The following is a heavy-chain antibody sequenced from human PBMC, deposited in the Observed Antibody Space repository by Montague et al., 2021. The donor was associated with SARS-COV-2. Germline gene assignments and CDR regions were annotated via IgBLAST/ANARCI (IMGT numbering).Heavy chain of an antibody. CDR2: IYWDNDK. V-gene: IGHV2-5*02. J-gene: IGHJ5*02. CDR1: GFSLSTTGVG. D-gene: IGHD3-3*01. Sequence: PALVKPTQTLTLTCTFSGFSLSTTGVGVGWIRQPPGKALEWLALIYWDNDKRYSPSLKTRLAITKDTSKNQVVLTMTNMDPVDTATYYCPHRRDIYDFWSGYYSGRKYDAFSCFDPWGQGTLVTVSS. CDR3: PHRRDIYDFWSGYYSGRKYDAFSCFDP.